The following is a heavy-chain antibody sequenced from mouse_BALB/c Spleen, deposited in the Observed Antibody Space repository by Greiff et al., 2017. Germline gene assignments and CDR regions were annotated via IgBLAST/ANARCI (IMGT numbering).Heavy chain of an antibody. Sequence: EVQLVESGGGLVQPGGSRKLSCAASGFTFSSFGMHWVRQAPEKGLEWVAYISSGSSTIYYADTVKGRFTISRDNPKNTLFLQMTSLRSEDTAMYYCARSRNYGFYAMDDWGQGTSVTVSS. V-gene: IGHV5-17*02. CDR1: GFTFSSFG. J-gene: IGHJ4*01. CDR2: ISSGSSTI. CDR3: ARSRNYGFYAMDD. D-gene: IGHD1-2*01.